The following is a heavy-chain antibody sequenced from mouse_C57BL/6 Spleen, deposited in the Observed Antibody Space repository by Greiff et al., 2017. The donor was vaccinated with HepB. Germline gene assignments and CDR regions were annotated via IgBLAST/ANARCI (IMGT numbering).Heavy chain of an antibody. CDR1: GFSLSTSGMG. Sequence: QVTLKESGPGILQSSQTLSLTCSFSGFSLSTSGMGVSWIRQPSGKGLEWLAHIYWDDDKRYNPSLKSRLTISKDTSRNQVFLKITSVDTADTATYYCARREAGYAMDYWGQGTSVTVSS. CDR2: IYWDDDK. D-gene: IGHD3-2*02. V-gene: IGHV8-12*01. CDR3: ARREAGYAMDY. J-gene: IGHJ4*01.